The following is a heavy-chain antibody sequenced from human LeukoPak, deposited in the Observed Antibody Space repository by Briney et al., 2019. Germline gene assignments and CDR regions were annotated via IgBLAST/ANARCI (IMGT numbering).Heavy chain of an antibody. CDR3: ASKLLPDDY. Sequence: PGGSLRLSCAASGFTFSSYAMNWVRQAPGKGLEWVSVISGSGGTTYYADSVKGRFTISRDNSKNTLYLQMNSLRAEDTAVYYCASKLLPDDYWGQGTLVTVSS. CDR1: GFTFSSYA. CDR2: ISGSGGTT. J-gene: IGHJ4*02. D-gene: IGHD3-10*01. V-gene: IGHV3-23*01.